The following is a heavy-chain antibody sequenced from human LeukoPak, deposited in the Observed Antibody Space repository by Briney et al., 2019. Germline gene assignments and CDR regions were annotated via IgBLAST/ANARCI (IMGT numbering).Heavy chain of an antibody. J-gene: IGHJ6*02. CDR1: GFTFSTYW. CDR3: AREIPQQLVAMDV. D-gene: IGHD6-13*01. Sequence: GGSLRLSCAASGFTFSTYWMSWVRQAPGKGLEWLANIKEDGTGKDHVDSVKGRFTISRDNAKNSLYLQMNGLRAEDTAVYYCAREIPQQLVAMDVWGQGTTVTVSS. CDR2: IKEDGTGK. V-gene: IGHV3-7*04.